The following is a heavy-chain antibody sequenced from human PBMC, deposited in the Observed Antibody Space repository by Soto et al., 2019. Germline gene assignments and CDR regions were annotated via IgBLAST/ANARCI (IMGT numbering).Heavy chain of an antibody. Sequence: QVQLQESGPGLVKPSETLSLTCTVSGGSISSYYWSWIRQPPGKGLEWIGYIYYSGSTNYNPSLKSRVTISVDTSKNQSSLKLSSVSAADTAVYYCARAAADPYNWFDPWGQGTLVTVSS. CDR2: IYYSGST. D-gene: IGHD6-13*01. V-gene: IGHV4-59*01. CDR1: GGSISSYY. J-gene: IGHJ5*02. CDR3: ARAAADPYNWFDP.